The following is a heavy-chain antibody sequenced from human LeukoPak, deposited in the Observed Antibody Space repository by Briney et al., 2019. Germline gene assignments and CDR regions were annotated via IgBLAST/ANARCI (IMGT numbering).Heavy chain of an antibody. J-gene: IGHJ4*02. V-gene: IGHV4-34*01. CDR2: MSHSGYP. CDR1: GGSFSGYS. D-gene: IGHD3-3*01. Sequence: SETLSLTCAVYGGSFSGYSWTWIRQPPGKGLEWIGEMSHSGYPNYNPSLKSRVTISVDTSKNQFSLKLSSVTAADTAVYYCARDRKVKTYYDFWSGYYHFDYWGQGTLVTVSS. CDR3: ARDRKVKTYYDFWSGYYHFDY.